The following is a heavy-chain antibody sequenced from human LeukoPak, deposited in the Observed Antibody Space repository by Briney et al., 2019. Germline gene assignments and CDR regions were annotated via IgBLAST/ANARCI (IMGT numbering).Heavy chain of an antibody. Sequence: GASVKVSCKVSGYTLTELSMHWVRQAPGKGLEWMGGSDPEDGETIYAQKFQGRVTMTEDTSTDTAYMELSSLRSEDTAVYYCAIRTVPAAPDDAFDIWGQGTMVTVSS. J-gene: IGHJ3*02. CDR1: GYTLTELS. CDR3: AIRTVPAAPDDAFDI. D-gene: IGHD2-2*01. V-gene: IGHV1-24*01. CDR2: SDPEDGET.